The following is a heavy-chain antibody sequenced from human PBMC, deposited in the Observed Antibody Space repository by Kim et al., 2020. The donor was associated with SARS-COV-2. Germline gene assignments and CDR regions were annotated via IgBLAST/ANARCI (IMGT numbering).Heavy chain of an antibody. CDR3: ARRGRITIFGVVITDYYYMDV. Sequence: ASVKVSCKASGYTFTSYYMHWVRQAPGQGLEWMGIINPSGGSTSYAQKFQGRVTMTRDTSTSTVYMELSSLRSEDTAVYYCARRGRITIFGVVITDYYYMDVWGKGPTVTVSS. D-gene: IGHD3-3*01. J-gene: IGHJ6*03. CDR1: GYTFTSYY. V-gene: IGHV1-46*01. CDR2: INPSGGST.